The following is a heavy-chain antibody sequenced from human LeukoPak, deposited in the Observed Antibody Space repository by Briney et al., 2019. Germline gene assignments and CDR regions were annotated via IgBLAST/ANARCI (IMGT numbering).Heavy chain of an antibody. CDR2: IWYDGSNK. D-gene: IGHD3-3*01. Sequence: GGSLRLSCAASGFTFSSYGMHWVRQAPGKGLEWVAVIWYDGSNKYYADSVKGRFTISRDNSKNTLYLQMNSLRAEDTAVYYCARASSHYDFWSGYTRAAFDIWGQGTMVTVSS. J-gene: IGHJ3*02. V-gene: IGHV3-33*01. CDR3: ARASSHYDFWSGYTRAAFDI. CDR1: GFTFSSYG.